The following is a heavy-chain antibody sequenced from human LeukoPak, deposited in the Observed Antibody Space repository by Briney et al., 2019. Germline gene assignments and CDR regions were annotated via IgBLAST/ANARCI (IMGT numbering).Heavy chain of an antibody. CDR2: MSLSGSS. J-gene: IGHJ4*02. D-gene: IGHD5-18*01. CDR3: ATSTYSYAWGN. V-gene: IGHV4-4*02. CDR1: GGSISSTNW. Sequence: SGTLXXTCAVSGGSISSTNWWRWGRQPPGQGLEGIGEMSLSGSSNYNPSLKSRVTMSVDKSKNKFSLKVNSVTAADTAVYYCATSTYSYAWGNWGQGTLVTVSS.